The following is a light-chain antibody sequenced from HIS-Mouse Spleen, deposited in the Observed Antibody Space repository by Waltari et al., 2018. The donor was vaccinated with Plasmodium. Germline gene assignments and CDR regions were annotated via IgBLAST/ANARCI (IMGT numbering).Light chain of an antibody. CDR2: LGS. V-gene: IGKV2-28*01. J-gene: IGKJ1*01. CDR3: MQALQTPWT. Sequence: DIVMTQSPLSLPVTPGEPASISCRSIQSPLHSNGYNYLDWYLQKPGQSPQLLIYLGSNRASGVPDRFSGSGSGTDFTLKISRVEAEDVGVYYCMQALQTPWTFGQGTKVEIK. CDR1: QSPLHSNGYNY.